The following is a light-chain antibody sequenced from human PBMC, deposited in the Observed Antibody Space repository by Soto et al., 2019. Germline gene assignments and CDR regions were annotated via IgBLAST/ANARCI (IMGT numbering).Light chain of an antibody. CDR1: QSVGTF. Sequence: EIVLTQSPATLSLSPGERATLSCRASQSVGTFFAWYQQKPGQAPRLLIYDASNRATGIPARFSGSGSGTDFTLTISSLEPEDFAVYYCQQYKSYPLTFGGGTKVDIK. J-gene: IGKJ4*01. CDR2: DAS. CDR3: QQYKSYPLT. V-gene: IGKV3-11*01.